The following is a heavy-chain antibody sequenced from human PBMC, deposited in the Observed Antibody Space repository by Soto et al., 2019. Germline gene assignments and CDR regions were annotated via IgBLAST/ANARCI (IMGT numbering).Heavy chain of an antibody. CDR1: GFTFSSYC. Sequence: PGGSLRLSCAASGFTFSSYCMHWVRQAPGKGLEWVAVISYDGSNKYYADSVKGRFTISRDNSKNTLYLQMNSLRAEDTAVYYCAKHGGSYSNYFDYWGQGTLVTVSS. V-gene: IGHV3-30*18. J-gene: IGHJ4*02. CDR2: ISYDGSNK. D-gene: IGHD1-26*01. CDR3: AKHGGSYSNYFDY.